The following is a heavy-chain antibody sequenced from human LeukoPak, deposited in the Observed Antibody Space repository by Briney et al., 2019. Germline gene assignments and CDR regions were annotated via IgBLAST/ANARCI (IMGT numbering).Heavy chain of an antibody. Sequence: ASVKVSCKASGYTFTSYGISWVRQAPGQGLEWMGWINPNSGDTNYAEKFQGRVTMTRDTSISTVYMELSRLRSDDTAVYYCARDGGMDYWGQGTLVTVSS. J-gene: IGHJ4*02. CDR2: INPNSGDT. V-gene: IGHV1-2*02. CDR1: GYTFTSYG. CDR3: ARDGGMDY. D-gene: IGHD1-14*01.